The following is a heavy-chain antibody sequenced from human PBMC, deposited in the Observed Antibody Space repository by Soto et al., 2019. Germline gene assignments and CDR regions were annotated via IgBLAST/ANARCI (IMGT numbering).Heavy chain of an antibody. CDR2: LWYDGTTE. V-gene: IGHV3-33*01. CDR3: ARDPRERWSGTLEYFQL. CDR1: GFSALMYG. D-gene: IGHD3-3*01. J-gene: IGHJ1*01. Sequence: QVHLVQSGGGVVQSGRSLRLSCEASGFSALMYGMNWVRQAPGKGLEWVGVLWYDGTTERYADSVKGRFTISRDTAKNTVYLQMNSLRADDTAVYYCARDPRERWSGTLEYFQLWGQGTLVTVSS.